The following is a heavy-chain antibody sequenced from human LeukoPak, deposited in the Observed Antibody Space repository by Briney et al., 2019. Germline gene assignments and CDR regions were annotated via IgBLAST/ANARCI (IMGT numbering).Heavy chain of an antibody. CDR3: ARVEYQLLGRYYYNGLDV. CDR1: GGSVFSGSHY. D-gene: IGHD2-2*01. CDR2: ISHTGST. Sequence: SETLSLTCTVSGGSVFSGSHYWSWIRQPPGKGLEWIGYISHTGSTNYNPSLKSRVTMLIDTSKNQFSLKLSSVTAADTAMYYCARVEYQLLGRYYYNGLDVWGQGTTVTVSS. J-gene: IGHJ6*02. V-gene: IGHV4-61*01.